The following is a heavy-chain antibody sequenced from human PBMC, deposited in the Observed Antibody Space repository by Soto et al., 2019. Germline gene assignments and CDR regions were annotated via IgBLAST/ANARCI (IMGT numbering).Heavy chain of an antibody. CDR1: GFTFSSYA. J-gene: IGHJ4*02. D-gene: IGHD2-2*01. Sequence: GGSLRLSCAASGFTFSSYAMSWVRQAPGKGLEWVSAISGSGGSTYYGDSVKGRFTISRDNSKNTLYLQMNSLRAEDTAVYYCAKGYCSSTSCYRSTDYWGQGTLVTVSS. CDR2: ISGSGGST. CDR3: AKGYCSSTSCYRSTDY. V-gene: IGHV3-23*01.